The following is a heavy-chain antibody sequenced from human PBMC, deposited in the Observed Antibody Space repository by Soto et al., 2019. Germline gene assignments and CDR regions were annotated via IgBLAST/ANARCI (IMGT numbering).Heavy chain of an antibody. Sequence: QVQLVASGGGLVQPGGSLRLSCAASGFTFSDYYMSWLRQPPGKGLEWVSYISKSGSIIHFADSVKGRFAISRDNAKNTLYLQMSSQRAEDTALYYCARDLSPYSDYYDKSTSKTWFDPWGQETLVTVSS. CDR1: GFTFSDYY. CDR2: ISKSGSII. V-gene: IGHV3-11*01. CDR3: ARDLSPYSDYYDKSTSKTWFDP. J-gene: IGHJ5*02. D-gene: IGHD3-16*01.